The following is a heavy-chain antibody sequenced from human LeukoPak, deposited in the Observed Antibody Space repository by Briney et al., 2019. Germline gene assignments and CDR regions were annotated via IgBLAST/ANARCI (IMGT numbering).Heavy chain of an antibody. J-gene: IGHJ4*02. CDR1: GFTFSNYA. CDR2: ISSIEGRI. CDR3: ARSRRDCSGGTCFSYYFDN. V-gene: IGHV3-64*01. Sequence: GGSLRLSCAASGFTFSNYAIHWVRQAPGKGLECVSAISSIEGRIYYANSVKGRFTISRDNSKNMVFLQMGSLRAEDMAVYYCARSRRDCSGGTCFSYYFDNWGQGTLVTVSP. D-gene: IGHD2-15*01.